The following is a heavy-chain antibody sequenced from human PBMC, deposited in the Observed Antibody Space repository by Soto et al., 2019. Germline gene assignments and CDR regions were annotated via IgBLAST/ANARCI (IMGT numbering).Heavy chain of an antibody. J-gene: IGHJ6*03. CDR2: ISAYNGNT. V-gene: IGHV1-18*01. D-gene: IGHD2-2*01. CDR3: ARVGCSSTSCHYYYYYMDV. CDR1: GYTFTSYG. Sequence: ASVKVSCKASGYTFTSYGISWVRQAPGQGLEWMGWISAYNGNTNYAQKLQGGVTMTTDTSTSTAYMELRSLRSDDTAVYYCARVGCSSTSCHYYYYYMDVWGKGTTVTVSS.